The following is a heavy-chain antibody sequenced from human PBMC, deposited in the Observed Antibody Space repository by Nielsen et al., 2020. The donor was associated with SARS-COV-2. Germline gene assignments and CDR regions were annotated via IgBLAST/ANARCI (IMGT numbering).Heavy chain of an antibody. J-gene: IGHJ5*02. Sequence: WIRQPPGKGLEWIGYIYYSGSTYYNPSLKSRVTISVDTSKNQFSLKLSSVTAADTAVYYCARRHYYGSGSYGFDPWGQGTLVTVSS. D-gene: IGHD3-10*01. V-gene: IGHV4-39*01. CDR2: IYYSGST. CDR3: ARRHYYGSGSYGFDP.